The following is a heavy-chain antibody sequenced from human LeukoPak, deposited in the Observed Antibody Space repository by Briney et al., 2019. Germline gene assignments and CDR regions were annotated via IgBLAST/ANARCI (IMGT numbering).Heavy chain of an antibody. CDR1: GFTFSSYW. CDR3: ARELRSFSLYYYDSSGYYNY. CDR2: INSDGSST. V-gene: IGHV3-74*01. J-gene: IGHJ4*02. Sequence: GGSLRLSCAASGFTFSSYWMHWVRQAPGKGLVWVSRINSDGSSTSYADSVKGRFTISRDNAKNTLYLQMNSPRAEDTAVYYCARELRSFSLYYYDSSGYYNYWGQGTLVTVSS. D-gene: IGHD3-22*01.